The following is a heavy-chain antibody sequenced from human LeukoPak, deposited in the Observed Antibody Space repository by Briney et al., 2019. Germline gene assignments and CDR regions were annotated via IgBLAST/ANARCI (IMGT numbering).Heavy chain of an antibody. V-gene: IGHV3-74*01. D-gene: IGHD6-6*01. CDR3: ARGIEARPFYFDF. CDR1: GFTFSKFW. Sequence: GGSLRLSCAASGFTFSKFWMHWVRQAPGKGLVWVSRINGDGSSTNYADSVKGRFTISRDNAKNTLYLQMNSLRAEDTAMYYCARGIEARPFYFDFWGQGTLVTVSS. J-gene: IGHJ4*02. CDR2: INGDGSST.